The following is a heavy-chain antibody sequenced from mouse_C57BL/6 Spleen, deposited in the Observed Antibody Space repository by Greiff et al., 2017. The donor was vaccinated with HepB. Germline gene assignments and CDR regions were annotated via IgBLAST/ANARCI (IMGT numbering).Heavy chain of an antibody. CDR2: ISDGGSYT. V-gene: IGHV5-4*03. J-gene: IGHJ2*01. CDR3: ALSLKTYFDY. CDR1: GFTFSSYA. Sequence: EVKLMESGGGLVKPGGSLKLSCAASGFTFSSYAMSWVRQTPEKRLEWVATISDGGSYTYYPDNVKGRFTISRDNAKNNLYLQMSHLKSEDTAMYYCALSLKTYFDYWGQGTTLTVSS. D-gene: IGHD6-1*01.